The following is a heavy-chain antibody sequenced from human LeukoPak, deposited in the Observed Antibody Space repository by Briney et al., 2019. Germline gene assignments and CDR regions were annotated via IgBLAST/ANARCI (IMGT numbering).Heavy chain of an antibody. Sequence: PSETLSLTCTVSGGSISSSSYYWGWIRQPPGKGLEWIGSIYYSGSTYYNPSLKSRVTISVDTSKNQFSLKLSSVTAADTAVYYCARRPVRGVIMGIDYWGQGTLVTVSS. CDR1: GGSISSSSYY. CDR3: ARRPVRGVIMGIDY. D-gene: IGHD3-10*01. V-gene: IGHV4-39*01. J-gene: IGHJ4*02. CDR2: IYYSGST.